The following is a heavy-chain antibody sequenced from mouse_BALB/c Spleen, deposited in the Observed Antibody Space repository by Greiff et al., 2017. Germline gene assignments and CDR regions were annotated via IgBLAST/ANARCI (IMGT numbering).Heavy chain of an antibody. CDR3: ARDGTGTTERYFDV. D-gene: IGHD4-1*01. CDR1: GFTFSDYY. Sequence: EVMLVESGGGLVKPGGSLKLSCAASGFTFSDYYMYWVRQTPEKRLEWVATISDGGSYTYYPDSVKGRFTISRDNAKNNLYLQMSSLKSEDTAMYYCARDGTGTTERYFDVWGAGTTVTVSS. J-gene: IGHJ1*01. V-gene: IGHV5-4*02. CDR2: ISDGGSYT.